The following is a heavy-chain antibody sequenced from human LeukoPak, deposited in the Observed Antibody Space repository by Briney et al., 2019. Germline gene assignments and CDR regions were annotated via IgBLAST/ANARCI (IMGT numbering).Heavy chain of an antibody. J-gene: IGHJ4*02. CDR2: IYSDGRT. Sequence: GGSLRLSCAASGFTVSSNYMSWVRQAPGKGLEWVSVIYSDGRTYYADSVKGRFTISRDNSKNTLYFQMNSLRAEDTAVYYCARTPWPAAIHPGYFDYWGQGTLVTVSS. CDR1: GFTVSSNY. V-gene: IGHV3-53*01. D-gene: IGHD2-2*01. CDR3: ARTPWPAAIHPGYFDY.